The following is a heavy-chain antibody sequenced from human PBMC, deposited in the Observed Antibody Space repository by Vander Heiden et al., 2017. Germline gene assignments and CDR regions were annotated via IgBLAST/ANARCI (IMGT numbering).Heavy chain of an antibody. CDR3: ARGYCSGISCYYYYYYGMDV. CDR2: IWYDGIKK. V-gene: IGHV3-33*01. J-gene: IGHJ6*02. D-gene: IGHD2-2*01. Sequence: QVQLVESGGGVVRPGRSLRLPCAASGFTFKNYVMPGVRQAPGKGLEWVAVIWYDGIKKYYADSVKGRFTISRDNSKNTLYLQMNSLRAEDTAVYYCARGYCSGISCYYYYYYGMDVWGQGTTVTVSS. CDR1: GFTFKNYV.